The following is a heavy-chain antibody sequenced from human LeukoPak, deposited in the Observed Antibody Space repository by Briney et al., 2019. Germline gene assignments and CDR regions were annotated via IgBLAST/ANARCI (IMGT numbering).Heavy chain of an antibody. D-gene: IGHD3-16*01. J-gene: IGHJ6*03. V-gene: IGHV4-39*07. CDR3: ARDRRYMDYYYYYYMDV. CDR2: IYYSGST. Sequence: PSETLSLTCTVSGGSISSSSYYWGWIRQPPGKGLEWIGSIYYSGSTYYNPSLKSRVTISVDTSKNQFSLKLSSVTAADTAVYYCARDRRYMDYYYYYYMDVWGKGTTVTVSS. CDR1: GGSISSSSYY.